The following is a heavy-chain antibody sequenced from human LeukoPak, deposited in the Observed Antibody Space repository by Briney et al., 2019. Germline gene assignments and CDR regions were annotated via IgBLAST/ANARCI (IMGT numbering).Heavy chain of an antibody. CDR3: TRACGGDCNIEPRGDY. J-gene: IGHJ4*02. Sequence: GGSLRLSCAASGFTFSSYWMTWVRQAPGKGLEWVANIKQDGNEKYYVDSVRGRFTISRDNAKNSLYLQMNSLRAGDTAVYYCTRACGGDCNIEPRGDYWGQGTLVTVSS. CDR2: IKQDGNEK. V-gene: IGHV3-7*01. CDR1: GFTFSSYW. D-gene: IGHD2-21*01.